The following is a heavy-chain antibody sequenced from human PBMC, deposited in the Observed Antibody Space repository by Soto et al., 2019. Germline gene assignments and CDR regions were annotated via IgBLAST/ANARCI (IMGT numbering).Heavy chain of an antibody. CDR3: ARVPLAYCGGDCYSFDY. CDR1: GFTFSSYA. CDR2: ISYDGSNK. V-gene: IGHV3-30-3*01. D-gene: IGHD2-21*02. J-gene: IGHJ4*02. Sequence: QVQLVESGGGVVQPGRSLRLSCAASGFTFSSYAMHWVRQAPGKGLEWVAVISYDGSNKYYADSVKGRFTISRDNSKNTLYLQMNSLRAEDTAVYYCARVPLAYCGGDCYSFDYWGQGTLVTVSS.